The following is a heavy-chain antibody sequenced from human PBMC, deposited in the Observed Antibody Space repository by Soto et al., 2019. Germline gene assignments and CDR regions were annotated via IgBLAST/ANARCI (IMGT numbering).Heavy chain of an antibody. CDR3: AIRHYCGCSCIRYCYYYYAFYV. Sequence: GESLKISCRDSGYSFINYLIGWVRQMLGKGLEWMGTVNPGDSDTRYSPSFQGQVTISADKSSSTAYLQWSSLKASDTAMYYCAIRHYCGCSCIRYCYYYYAFYVRGQGTTVTGS. CDR1: GYSFINYL. J-gene: IGHJ6*02. CDR2: VNPGDSDT. D-gene: IGHD2-21*01. V-gene: IGHV5-51*01.